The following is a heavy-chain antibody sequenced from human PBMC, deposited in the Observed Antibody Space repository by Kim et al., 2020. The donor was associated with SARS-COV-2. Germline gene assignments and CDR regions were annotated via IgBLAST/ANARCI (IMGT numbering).Heavy chain of an antibody. J-gene: IGHJ6*02. CDR3: VGLSAVAVHSNYYGMDV. CDR1: GGSFSGYY. Sequence: SETLSLTCAVYGGSFSGYYWSWIRQPPGKGLEWIGEINHSGSTNYNPSLKSRVTISVDTSKNQFSLKLSSVTAADTAVYYCVGLSAVAVHSNYYGMDVWGQGTTVTVSS. D-gene: IGHD6-19*01. CDR2: INHSGST. V-gene: IGHV4-34*01.